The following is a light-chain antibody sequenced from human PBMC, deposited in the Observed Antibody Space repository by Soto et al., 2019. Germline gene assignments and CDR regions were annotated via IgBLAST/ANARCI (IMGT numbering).Light chain of an antibody. CDR1: QSIRRW. V-gene: IGKV1-5*01. J-gene: IGKJ4*01. CDR3: QQYNGNSVT. CDR2: AAS. Sequence: DIQMTQSPSTLSASVGDRVTITCRSSQSIRRWLAWYQQKPGTAPKLLIYAASTLETAVPSRFSGSGAGTEYTLTINNLQPDDFATYYCQQYNGNSVTFGGGTKVEMK.